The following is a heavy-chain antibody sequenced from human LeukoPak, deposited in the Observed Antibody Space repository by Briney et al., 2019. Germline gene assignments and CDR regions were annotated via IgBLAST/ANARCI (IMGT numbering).Heavy chain of an antibody. D-gene: IGHD6-13*01. CDR2: IRSKTYGGTT. CDR1: GLTIGDDA. Sequence: GGSLRLSCTTSGLTIGDDAVSWVRQAPGKGLEWIGFIRSKTYGGTTEYAASANGRFTISRDDSKSIAYLQMNSLKTEDTAVYYCTRTYSSSWSWYFDYWGQGTLVTVSS. J-gene: IGHJ4*02. CDR3: TRTYSSSWSWYFDY. V-gene: IGHV3-49*04.